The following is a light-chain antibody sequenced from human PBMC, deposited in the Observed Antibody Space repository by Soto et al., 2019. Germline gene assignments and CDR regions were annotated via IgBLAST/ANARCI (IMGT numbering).Light chain of an antibody. CDR2: DVS. CDR3: KSYAGSNTYV. V-gene: IGLV2-11*01. CDR1: SSDVGGYNY. Sequence: QSALTQPRSVSGSPGQSVTISCTGTSSDVGGYNYVSWYQEQPGKAPKLMIYDVSKRPSGVPDRFSVSKSGNTASLTVSGLQAADEADYFCKSYAGSNTYVFGSGTKLTVL. J-gene: IGLJ1*01.